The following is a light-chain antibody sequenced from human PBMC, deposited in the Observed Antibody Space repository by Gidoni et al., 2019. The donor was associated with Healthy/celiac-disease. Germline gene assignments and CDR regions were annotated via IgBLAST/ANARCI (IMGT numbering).Light chain of an antibody. J-gene: IGKJ2*01. CDR2: GAS. Sequence: EIVMTQSPATLSVSPGERATHSCMAIQSVNSNLAWYQQKPGQAPRLLIYGASTRATGIPARCSGSGSGTEFTRTISSLQSEDFAVYYCQQYKNWALYTFGQGTKLEIK. CDR3: QQYKNWALYT. V-gene: IGKV3-15*01. CDR1: QSVNSN.